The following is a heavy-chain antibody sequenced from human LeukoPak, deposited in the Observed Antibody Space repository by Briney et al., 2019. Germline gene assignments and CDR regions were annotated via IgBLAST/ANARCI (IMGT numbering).Heavy chain of an antibody. CDR2: ISSSSVYI. CDR1: GFTFSSYS. D-gene: IGHD3-10*01. V-gene: IGHV3-21*01. CDR3: ARGPHYGSVAH. J-gene: IGHJ5*02. Sequence: GGSLRLSCAASGFTFSSYSMNWVRQAPGKGLEWVSSISSSSVYIFYADSVKGRFTISRDNAKNSLYLQMNSLRAEDTAVYYCARGPHYGSVAHWGQGTLVTVSS.